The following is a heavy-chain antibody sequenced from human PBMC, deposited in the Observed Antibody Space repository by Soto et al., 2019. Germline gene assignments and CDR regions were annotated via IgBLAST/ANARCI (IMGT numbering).Heavy chain of an antibody. J-gene: IGHJ4*02. Sequence: PSETLSLTCTVSGGSISSGGYYWSWIRQHPGKGLGWIGYIYYSGSTYYNPSLKSRVTISVDTSKNQFSLKLSSVTAADTAVYYCASMDTPNYFDYWGQGTLVTVSS. CDR3: ASMDTPNYFDY. D-gene: IGHD5-18*01. V-gene: IGHV4-31*03. CDR1: GGSISSGGYY. CDR2: IYYSGST.